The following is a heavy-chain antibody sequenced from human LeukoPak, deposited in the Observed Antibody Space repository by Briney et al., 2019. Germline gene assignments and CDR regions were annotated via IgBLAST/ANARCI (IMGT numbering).Heavy chain of an antibody. CDR2: IYYSGST. D-gene: IGHD1-7*01. Sequence: PSETLSLTCTVPGGSISSYYWSWIRQPPGKGLEWIGYIYYSGSTNYNPPLKSRVTISVDTSKNQFSLKLSSVTAADTAVYYCARDNWNYGSSMDVWGQGTTVTVSS. CDR3: ARDNWNYGSSMDV. CDR1: GGSISSYY. V-gene: IGHV4-59*01. J-gene: IGHJ6*02.